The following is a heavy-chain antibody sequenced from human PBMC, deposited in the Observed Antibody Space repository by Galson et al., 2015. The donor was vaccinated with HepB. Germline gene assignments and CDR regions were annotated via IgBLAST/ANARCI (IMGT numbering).Heavy chain of an antibody. CDR3: ARAGYSSSWYSGSDY. CDR2: INWNGGST. Sequence: SLRLSCAASGFTFDDYGMSWVRQAPGKGLEWVSGINWNGGSTGYADSVKGRFTISRDNAKNSLYLQMNSLRAEDTALYYCARAGYSSSWYSGSDYWGQGTLVTVSS. J-gene: IGHJ4*02. V-gene: IGHV3-20*04. CDR1: GFTFDDYG. D-gene: IGHD6-13*01.